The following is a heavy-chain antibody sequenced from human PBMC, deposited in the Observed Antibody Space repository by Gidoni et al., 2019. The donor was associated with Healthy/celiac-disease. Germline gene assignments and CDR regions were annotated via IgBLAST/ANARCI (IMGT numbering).Heavy chain of an antibody. V-gene: IGHV4-59*08. D-gene: IGHD2-2*01. Sequence: QVQLQESGPGLVKPSETLSLTCTVSGGSISSYSWSWIRQPPGKGLEWIGYIYYSGSTNYNPSLKSRVTISVDTSKNQFSLKLSSVTAADTAVYYCARLPSRTSCYFDYWGQGTLVTVSS. J-gene: IGHJ4*02. CDR3: ARLPSRTSCYFDY. CDR1: GGSISSYS. CDR2: IYYSGST.